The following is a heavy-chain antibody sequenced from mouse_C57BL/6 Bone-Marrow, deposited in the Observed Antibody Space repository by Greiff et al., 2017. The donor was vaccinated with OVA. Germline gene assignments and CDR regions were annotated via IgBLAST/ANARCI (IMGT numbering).Heavy chain of an antibody. CDR2: IYPRSGNT. CDR3: ARNSYDGNGFDY. D-gene: IGHD2-1*01. Sequence: VQLQQSGAELARPGASVKLSCKASGYTFTSSGISWVKQRTGQGLEWIGEIYPRSGNTYYNEKFKGKATLTADKSSSTAYMELRSLTSEDSAVYFCARNSYDGNGFDYWGQGTTLTVSS. CDR1: GYTFTSSG. J-gene: IGHJ2*01. V-gene: IGHV1-81*01.